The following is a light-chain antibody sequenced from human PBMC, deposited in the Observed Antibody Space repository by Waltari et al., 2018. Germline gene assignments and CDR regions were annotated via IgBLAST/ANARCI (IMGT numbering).Light chain of an antibody. J-gene: IGLJ3*02. CDR1: SSDVGCYNY. Sequence: QSALTQPASVSGSPGQSITIPCTGTSSDVGCYNYFSWYQQHPGKAPKLMIFDVSNRPSGVSNRFSGSKSGNTASLTISGLQAEDEADYYCSSYISSSTLEVFGGGTRLTVL. V-gene: IGLV2-14*03. CDR3: SSYISSSTLEV. CDR2: DVS.